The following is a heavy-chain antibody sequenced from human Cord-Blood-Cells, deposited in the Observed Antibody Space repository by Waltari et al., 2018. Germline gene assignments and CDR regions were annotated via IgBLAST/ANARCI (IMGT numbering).Heavy chain of an antibody. J-gene: IGHJ4*02. V-gene: IGHV4-34*01. CDR3: ARGLMLKGGGIPY. CDR1: GGSFSGYY. D-gene: IGHD3-16*01. CDR2: INHSGRT. Sequence: QVQLQQWGAGLLKPSETLSLTCAAYGGSFSGYYWSWIRQPPGKGLEWIGEINHSGRTDYNPSLKSRVTISVDTSKNQFSLKLSSVTAADTAVYYCARGLMLKGGGIPYWGQGTLVTVSS.